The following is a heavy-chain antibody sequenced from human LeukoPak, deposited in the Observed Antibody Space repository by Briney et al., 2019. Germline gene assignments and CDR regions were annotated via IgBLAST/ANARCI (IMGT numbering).Heavy chain of an antibody. D-gene: IGHD3-22*01. CDR2: ISWNSGSI. CDR3: AKDIFSVDYYDSSGYYDAFDI. CDR1: GFTFDDYA. V-gene: IGHV3-9*01. Sequence: GGSLRLSCAASGFTFDDYAMHWVRRAPGKGLEWVSGISWNSGSIGYADSVKGRFTISRDNAKNSLYLQMNSLRAEDTALYYCAKDIFSVDYYDSSGYYDAFDIWGQGTMVTVSS. J-gene: IGHJ3*02.